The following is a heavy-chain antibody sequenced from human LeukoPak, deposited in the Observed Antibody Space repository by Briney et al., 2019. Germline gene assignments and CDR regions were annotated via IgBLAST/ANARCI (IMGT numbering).Heavy chain of an antibody. CDR3: ARDQAYYYDSSEAFDI. CDR2: ISYDGSNK. D-gene: IGHD3-22*01. CDR1: GFTFSSYA. Sequence: PGGSLRLSCAASGFTFSSYAMHWVRQAPGKGLEWVAVISYDGSNKYYADSVKGRFTTSRDNSKNTLYLQMNSLRAEDTAVYYCARDQAYYYDSSEAFDIWGQGTMVTVSS. V-gene: IGHV3-30-3*01. J-gene: IGHJ3*02.